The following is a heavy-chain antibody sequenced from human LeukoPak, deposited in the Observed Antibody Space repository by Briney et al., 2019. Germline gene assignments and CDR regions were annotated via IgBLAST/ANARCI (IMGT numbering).Heavy chain of an antibody. D-gene: IGHD3/OR15-3a*01. CDR2: IYEGGDI. CDR3: ARDPSGTGTGFDI. V-gene: IGHV3-66*01. J-gene: IGHJ3*02. CDR1: GFTVSRTY. Sequence: PGGSLRLSCAALGFTVSRTYMRWVRQAPGKGLEWVSVIYEGGDIYYADSVRGGFAISRDNSKNTVYLQMNGLRGEDTAVYYCARDPSGTGTGFDIWGQGTMVTVSS.